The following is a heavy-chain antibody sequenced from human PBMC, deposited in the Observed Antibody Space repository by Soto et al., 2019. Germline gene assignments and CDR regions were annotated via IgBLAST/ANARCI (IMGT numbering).Heavy chain of an antibody. D-gene: IGHD3-16*01. CDR3: TRHQVREFGVALPGPYYYYGMDV. Sequence: HPGGSLRLSCAASGFTFSGSAMHWVRQASGKGLEWVGRTRSKANSYATAYAASVKGRFTISRDDSKNTAYLQMNSLKTEDTAVYYCTRHQVREFGVALPGPYYYYGMDVWGPGTTVTVSS. CDR2: TRSKANSYAT. V-gene: IGHV3-73*01. CDR1: GFTFSGSA. J-gene: IGHJ6*02.